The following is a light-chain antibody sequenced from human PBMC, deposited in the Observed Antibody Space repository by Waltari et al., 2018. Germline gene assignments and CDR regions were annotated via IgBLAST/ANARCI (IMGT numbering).Light chain of an antibody. CDR2: GAS. Sequence: AIQMTQSPSSLSASVGDRVTITCRASQGIRNNLAWLQHKPGSAPKLLIYGASSPQSGVPSRFSGSGSGTDYTLTITSLQPEDIATYYCLQDYKYPYTFGQGTKLEIK. CDR3: LQDYKYPYT. J-gene: IGKJ2*01. CDR1: QGIRNN. V-gene: IGKV1-6*02.